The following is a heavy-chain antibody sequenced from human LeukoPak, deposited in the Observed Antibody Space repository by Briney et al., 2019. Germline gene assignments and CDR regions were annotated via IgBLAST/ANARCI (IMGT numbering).Heavy chain of an antibody. Sequence: SETLSLTCAVYGGSFSGYYWSWIRQPPGKGLEWIGEINHSGSTNYNPSLKSRVTISVDTSKNQFSLKLSSVTAADTAVYYCASSTTGTKHRLSYLGLNYWGQGTLVTVSS. J-gene: IGHJ4*02. CDR2: INHSGST. V-gene: IGHV4-34*01. CDR1: GGSFSGYY. CDR3: ASSTTGTKHRLSYLGLNY. D-gene: IGHD1-7*01.